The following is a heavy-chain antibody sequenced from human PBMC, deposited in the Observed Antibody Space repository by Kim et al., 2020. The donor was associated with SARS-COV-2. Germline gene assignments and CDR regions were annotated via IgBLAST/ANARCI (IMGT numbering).Heavy chain of an antibody. CDR3: AKEGGPGYSSD. Sequence: KYDADSVTGRITTSRDNSKNTLYLKMNRLRAEETAVYYCAKEGGPGYSSDWGQGTLVTVSS. D-gene: IGHD6-19*01. J-gene: IGHJ4*02. CDR2: K. V-gene: IGHV3-33*06.